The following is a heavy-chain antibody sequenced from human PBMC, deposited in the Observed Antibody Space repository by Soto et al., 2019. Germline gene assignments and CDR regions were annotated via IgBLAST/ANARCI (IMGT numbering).Heavy chain of an antibody. CDR2: IYYSGST. CDR1: GGSISSYY. Sequence: PSETLSLTCTVSGGSISSYYWSWIRQPPGKGLEWIGYIYYSGSTNYNPSLKSRVTISVDTSKNQFSLKLSSVTAADTAVYYCAREEYRGSGSDYDYGMDVWGQGTTVTVSS. V-gene: IGHV4-59*01. J-gene: IGHJ6*02. CDR3: AREEYRGSGSDYDYGMDV. D-gene: IGHD3-10*01.